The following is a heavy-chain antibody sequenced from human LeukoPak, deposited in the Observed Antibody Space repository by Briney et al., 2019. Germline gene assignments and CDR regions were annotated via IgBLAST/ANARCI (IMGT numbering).Heavy chain of an antibody. CDR1: GYTFTSYD. CDR2: MNPNSGNT. V-gene: IGHV1-8*02. D-gene: IGHD3-22*01. J-gene: IGHJ5*02. CDR3: AREPNYYDSSGQTYNWFDP. Sequence: ASVKVSCKASGYTFTSYDINWLRQATGQGVEWMGWMNPNSGNTGYAQKFQGRVTMTRNTSISTAYMELSSLRSEDTAVYYCAREPNYYDSSGQTYNWFDPWGQGTLVTVSS.